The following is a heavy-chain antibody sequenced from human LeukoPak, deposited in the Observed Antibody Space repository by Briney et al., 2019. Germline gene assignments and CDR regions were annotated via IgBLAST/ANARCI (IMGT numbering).Heavy chain of an antibody. CDR1: GYTFTVNY. CDR2: MNPNSGVT. J-gene: IGHJ4*02. D-gene: IGHD2-2*01. V-gene: IGHV1-2*02. Sequence: GASVKVSCKPSGYTFTVNYLHWVRQAPGQGLEWVGWMNPNSGVTVYAQNFQGRVTMTRDTSISTAYMELSSLTADDTAVYYGAGGAGTSWFDYWGQGSLVTVSS. CDR3: AGGAGTSWFDY.